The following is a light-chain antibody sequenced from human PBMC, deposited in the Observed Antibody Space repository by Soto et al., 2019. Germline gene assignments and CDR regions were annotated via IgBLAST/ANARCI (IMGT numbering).Light chain of an antibody. CDR1: QNIDTY. CDR3: QQTHTTPYT. CDR2: AAS. V-gene: IGKV1-39*01. J-gene: IGKJ2*01. Sequence: DIQMTQSPSSLSASFGDRVTLTCRASQNIDTYLNWYQQKPGTAPKLLMYAASSLHSGFPSRFSGSGSGTDSIFSINSLQPQDFATYYCQQTHTTPYTFGDGKKVEI.